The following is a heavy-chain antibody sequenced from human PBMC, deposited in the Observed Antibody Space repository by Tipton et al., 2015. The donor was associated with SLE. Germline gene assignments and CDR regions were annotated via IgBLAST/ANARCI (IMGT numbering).Heavy chain of an antibody. CDR3: ARRCAKGLGY. Sequence: AGLVKPSETLSLTCAFYGGSFSVYYWTWIRQPPGRGPEWIGEINHSGSTNYNPSLKSRVTISVDTSKNQFSLKLRSVTAADAAVYYCARRCAKGLGYWGQGTLVTVSS. CDR2: INHSGST. V-gene: IGHV4-34*01. D-gene: IGHD4/OR15-4a*01. CDR1: GGSFSVYY. J-gene: IGHJ4*02.